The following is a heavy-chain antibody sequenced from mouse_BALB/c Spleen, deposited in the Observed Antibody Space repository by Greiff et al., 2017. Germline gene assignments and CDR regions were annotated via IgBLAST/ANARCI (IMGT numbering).Heavy chain of an antibody. Sequence: LQQPGSELVRPGASVKLSCKASGYTFTSYLMHWVKQRHGQGLVWIGYIYPGSGSTNYDEKFKSKGTLTVDTSSSTAYMHLSSLTSEDSAVYYFTRQRRLRRYDAMDDWGQGSWDTGSS. CDR2: IYPGSGST. D-gene: IGHD2-4*01. CDR3: TRQRRLRRYDAMDD. CDR1: GYTFTSYL. J-gene: IGHJ4*01. V-gene: IGHV1S22*01.